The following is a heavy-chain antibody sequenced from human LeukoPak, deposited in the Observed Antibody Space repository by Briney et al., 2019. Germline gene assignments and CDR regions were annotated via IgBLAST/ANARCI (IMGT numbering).Heavy chain of an antibody. Sequence: GGSLRLSCAASGFTFSSYSMNWVRQAPGKGLEWVSHISSSSSTISYADSVKGRFTISRDNAKNSLYLQMNSLRAEDTAVYYCAGARHYYYMDVWGKGTTVTVSS. CDR1: GFTFSSYS. J-gene: IGHJ6*03. CDR2: ISSSSSTI. V-gene: IGHV3-48*01. CDR3: AGARHYYYMDV.